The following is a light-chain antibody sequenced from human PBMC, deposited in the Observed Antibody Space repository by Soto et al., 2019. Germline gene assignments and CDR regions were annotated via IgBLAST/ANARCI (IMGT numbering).Light chain of an antibody. V-gene: IGKV1-5*01. CDR3: QQYINGWT. J-gene: IGKJ1*01. Sequence: QVTQSPSTLSASVGDRVTITCRASQSISSRLAWYQQKSGKAPNLLIYDASSWEGGVPSRFSGSASETVFTLTISSLQPDDFATYYCQQYINGWTFGQGTKVDI. CDR1: QSISSR. CDR2: DAS.